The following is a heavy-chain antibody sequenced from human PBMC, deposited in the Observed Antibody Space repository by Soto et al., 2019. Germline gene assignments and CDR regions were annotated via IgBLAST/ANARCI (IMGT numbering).Heavy chain of an antibody. CDR1: GFTFSSYA. V-gene: IGHV3-23*01. J-gene: IGHJ4*02. Sequence: EVQLLESGGGLVQPGGSLRLSCAASGFTFSSYAMSWVRQAPGKGLEWVSVISSSGGSTYYADSVKGRFTISRDNSKNTLYLQMTSLGAEAPAVYYCAKGGSRSYFDSWGQGTLVTVSS. CDR3: AKGGSRSYFDS. CDR2: ISSSGGST.